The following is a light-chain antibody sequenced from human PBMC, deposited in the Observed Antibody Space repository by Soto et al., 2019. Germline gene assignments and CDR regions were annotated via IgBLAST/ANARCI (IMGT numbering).Light chain of an antibody. V-gene: IGKV1-39*01. J-gene: IGKJ4*01. CDR1: QSISYY. CDR3: QQTYTTPLT. Sequence: DIQITQSPSSLSAYVGDRVNITCRASQSISYYLNWYQQKPGRAPNLLMYGASSLQSGVPSRFTGSGSGTEFTLTITSLQPGDFATYYCQQTYTTPLTFGGGTKVDIK. CDR2: GAS.